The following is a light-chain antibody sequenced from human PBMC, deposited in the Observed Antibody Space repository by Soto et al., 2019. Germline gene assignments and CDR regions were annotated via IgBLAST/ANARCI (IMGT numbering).Light chain of an antibody. Sequence: IKKSTGSLAGNPGESLNLAWSVSQSSSGNLVWYQQKPGQAPRLLIYGASTRATGIPARFSCSGSGTEFTITISCVVSEDLAFYYCQQVDNWPLIAFGQGTRLEIK. V-gene: IGKV3-15*01. J-gene: IGKJ5*01. CDR2: GAS. CDR3: QQVDNWPLIA. CDR1: QSSSGN.